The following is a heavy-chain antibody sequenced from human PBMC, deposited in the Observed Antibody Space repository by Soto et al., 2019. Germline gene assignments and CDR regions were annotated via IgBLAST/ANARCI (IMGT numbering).Heavy chain of an antibody. Sequence: EVQLLESGGGLVQPGGSLRLSCAASGFNFRAYGMSWVRQTPGKGLVRVSLITKSGDTTYYADSVKGSFTISGDNSVSNLFLQMYSRCAEDTSRDSCFFRHLEADDTLQSLHYFDFWGQGTPVTVAA. CDR1: GFNFRAYG. CDR2: ITKSGDTT. J-gene: IGHJ4*02. CDR3: FFRHLEADDTLQSLHYFDF. D-gene: IGHD2-21*01. V-gene: IGHV3-23*01.